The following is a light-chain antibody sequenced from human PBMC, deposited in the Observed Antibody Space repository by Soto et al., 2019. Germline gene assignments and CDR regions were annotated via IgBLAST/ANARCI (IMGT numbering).Light chain of an antibody. V-gene: IGKV1-39*01. CDR1: QSISFY. CDR3: QQSYSTLIT. J-gene: IGKJ4*01. Sequence: DVQMTRSPSSLSASVGYRVTITCRASQSISFYLNWYQQKPGKASKLLIYGASNLQSGVPSRFSGSGSGTDFTLTISSLQPEDFATYYCQQSYSTLITFGGGTKVEIK. CDR2: GAS.